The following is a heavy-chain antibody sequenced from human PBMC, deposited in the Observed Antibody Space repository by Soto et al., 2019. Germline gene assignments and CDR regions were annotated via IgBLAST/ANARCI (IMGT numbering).Heavy chain of an antibody. V-gene: IGHV1-2*04. D-gene: IGHD2-2*01. CDR2: INPNSGGT. Sequence: ASVKVSCKASGYTFTGYYMHWVRQAPGQGLEWMGWINPNSGGTNYAQKFQGWVTMTRDTSINTAYMELSRLRSDDTAVYYCARSHCSSTSCRYAFDIWGQGTMVTVSS. CDR3: ARSHCSSTSCRYAFDI. J-gene: IGHJ3*02. CDR1: GYTFTGYY.